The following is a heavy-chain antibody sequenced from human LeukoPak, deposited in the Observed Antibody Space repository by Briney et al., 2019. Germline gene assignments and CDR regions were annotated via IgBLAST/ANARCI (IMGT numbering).Heavy chain of an antibody. J-gene: IGHJ4*02. V-gene: IGHV3-30*04. CDR3: AKDQYYDYVWVSYRYYYSFDY. CDR1: GFTFRSYA. Sequence: GGSLRLSCAASGFTFRSYAMHWVRQAPGKGLEWVAVISYDGSYKSYADSVKGRFTISRDNSKNTLYLQMNSLRAEDTAVYYCAKDQYYDYVWVSYRYYYSFDYWGQGTLVTDSS. CDR2: ISYDGSYK. D-gene: IGHD3-16*02.